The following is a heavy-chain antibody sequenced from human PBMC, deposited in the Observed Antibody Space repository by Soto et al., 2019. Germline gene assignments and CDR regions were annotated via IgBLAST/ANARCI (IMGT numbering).Heavy chain of an antibody. CDR1: GGSISRGGYS. CDR3: ARVLEGYSYVSRYYGMDV. J-gene: IGHJ6*02. D-gene: IGHD5-18*01. CDR2: IYYRGST. Sequence: QVQLQESGPGLVKPSQTLSLTCTVSGGSISRGGYSWSWIRQHPGKGLEWIGYIYYRGSTYYNPSLKRRVTISVDTSKNQLSLKLSSVTAADTAVYYCARVLEGYSYVSRYYGMDVWGQGTTVTVSS. V-gene: IGHV4-31*03.